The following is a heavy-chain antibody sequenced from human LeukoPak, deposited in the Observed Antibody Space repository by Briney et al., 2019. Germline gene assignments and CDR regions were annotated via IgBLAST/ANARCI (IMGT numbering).Heavy chain of an antibody. Sequence: SETLSLTCAVYGGSFSGYYWSWIRQPPGKGLEWIGEINHSGSTNYNPSLKSRVTISVDTSKNQFSLKLSSVTAADTAVYYCARDVGYCSGGSCYSNWFDPWGQGTLVTVSS. CDR1: GGSFSGYY. J-gene: IGHJ5*02. CDR3: ARDVGYCSGGSCYSNWFDP. D-gene: IGHD2-15*01. V-gene: IGHV4-34*01. CDR2: INHSGST.